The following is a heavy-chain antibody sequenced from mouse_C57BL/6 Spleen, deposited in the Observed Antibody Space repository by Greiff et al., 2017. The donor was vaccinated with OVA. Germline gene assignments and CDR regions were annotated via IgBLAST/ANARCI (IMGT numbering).Heavy chain of an antibody. V-gene: IGHV1-69*01. Sequence: QVQLQQPGAELVMPGASVKLSCKASGYTFTSYWMHWVKQRPGQGLEWIGEIDPSDSYTNYNQKFKGKSTLTVDKSSSTAYMQLSSLTSEDSAVYYCAITTVPRYYFDDWGQGTTLTVSS. J-gene: IGHJ2*01. CDR2: IDPSDSYT. CDR3: AITTVPRYYFDD. CDR1: GYTFTSYW. D-gene: IGHD1-1*01.